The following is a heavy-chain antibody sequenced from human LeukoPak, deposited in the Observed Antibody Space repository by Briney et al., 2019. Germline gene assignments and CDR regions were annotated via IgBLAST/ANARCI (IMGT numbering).Heavy chain of an antibody. Sequence: GGSLRLSCAASGFTVSSNHMSWVRQAPGRGLEWVSLIYSGGTTYYADSVKGRFTISRDNSKNTLYLQMNSLRAEDTAVYYCARHGDHDSIDYWGQGNLVTVSS. J-gene: IGHJ4*02. CDR1: GFTVSSNH. V-gene: IGHV3-53*01. D-gene: IGHD3-10*01. CDR3: ARHGDHDSIDY. CDR2: IYSGGTT.